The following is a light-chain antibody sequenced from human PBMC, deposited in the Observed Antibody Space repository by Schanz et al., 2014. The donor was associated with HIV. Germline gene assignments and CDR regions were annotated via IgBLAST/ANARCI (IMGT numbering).Light chain of an antibody. V-gene: IGLV2-14*03. CDR1: SGDVGRYDY. CDR3: SSYTTSRTLV. J-gene: IGLJ2*01. CDR2: DVT. Sequence: QSALTQPASVSGSLGQSITISCTGTSGDVGRYDYVSWYQQHSGQAPKLLIYDVTYRPSGISNRFSGSKSGYTASLTISGLQADDEADYYCSSYTTSRTLVFGGGTKLTVL.